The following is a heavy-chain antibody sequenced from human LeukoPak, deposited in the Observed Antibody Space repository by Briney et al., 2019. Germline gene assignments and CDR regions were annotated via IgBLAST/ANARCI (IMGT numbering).Heavy chain of an antibody. D-gene: IGHD5-24*01. CDR2: IYPGDSDT. J-gene: IGHJ4*02. V-gene: IGHV5-51*01. CDR3: ARRRDGYNYVGTDY. Sequence: GESLKISCKGSGSNFTNYWIGWVRQLPGKGLEWMGIIYPGDSDTTYSPSFQGQVTISADKSISTAYLQWSSLKASDTAMYYCARRRDGYNYVGTDYWGQGTLVTVSS. CDR1: GSNFTNYW.